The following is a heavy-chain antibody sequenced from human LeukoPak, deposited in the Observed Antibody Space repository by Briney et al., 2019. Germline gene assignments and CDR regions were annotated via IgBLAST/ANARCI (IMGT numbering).Heavy chain of an antibody. V-gene: IGHV1-24*01. CDR2: FDPEDGET. D-gene: IGHD2-15*01. Sequence: GASVKVSCKVSGYTLTELSIHWVRQAPGEGLEWMGGFDPEDGETIYAQKFQGRVTMTEDTSTDTAYMELSSLRSEDTAVYYCATGTINCSGDKCYSNFDYWGRGTLVTVSS. J-gene: IGHJ4*02. CDR1: GYTLTELS. CDR3: ATGTINCSGDKCYSNFDY.